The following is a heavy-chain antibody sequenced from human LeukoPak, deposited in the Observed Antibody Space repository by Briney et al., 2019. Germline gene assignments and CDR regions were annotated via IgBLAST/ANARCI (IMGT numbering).Heavy chain of an antibody. J-gene: IGHJ6*02. V-gene: IGHV3-23*01. CDR2: ISGSGGST. D-gene: IGHD2-15*01. CDR3: AKVSYCSGGSCYGRNYYYYGMDV. CDR1: GFTFSSYA. Sequence: GGSLRLSCAASGFTFSSYAMSWVRQAPGKGLEGVSAISGSGGSTYYADSVKGRFTISRDNSKNTLYLQMNSLRAEDTAVYYCAKVSYCSGGSCYGRNYYYYGMDVWGQGTTVTVSS.